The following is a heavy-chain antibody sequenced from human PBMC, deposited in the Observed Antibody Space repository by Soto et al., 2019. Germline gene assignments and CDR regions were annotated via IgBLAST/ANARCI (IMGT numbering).Heavy chain of an antibody. Sequence: QVQLVQSGTEVKKPGSSVKVSCKASGSTFSSYAVSWVRQAPGKGLEWMGGIIPMFGTATYAQKVQGRVTLIADESTSTVYMELSSLRSEDTAVYYCARSYGTKAIHYNAMDVWGQGTTVIVSS. CDR1: GSTFSSYA. CDR2: IIPMFGTA. V-gene: IGHV1-69*12. J-gene: IGHJ6*02. D-gene: IGHD1-7*01. CDR3: ARSYGTKAIHYNAMDV.